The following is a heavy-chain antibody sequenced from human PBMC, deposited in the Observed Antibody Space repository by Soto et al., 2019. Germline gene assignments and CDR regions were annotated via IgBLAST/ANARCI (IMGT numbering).Heavy chain of an antibody. V-gene: IGHV4-39*01. J-gene: IGHJ4*02. D-gene: IGHD3-3*01. CDR2: IYFSGST. CDR1: GGSISSSSYY. Sequence: SETLSLTCTVSGGSISSSSYYWGWIRQPPGKGLEWIGSIYFSGSTYYNPSLKSRVTISVDTSNNQFSLKLSSVTAADTAVYYCAGGYYDFWSGYPSPFDYWGQGTLVTVSS. CDR3: AGGYYDFWSGYPSPFDY.